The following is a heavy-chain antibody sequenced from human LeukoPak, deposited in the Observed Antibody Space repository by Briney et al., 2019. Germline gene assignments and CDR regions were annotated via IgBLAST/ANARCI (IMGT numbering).Heavy chain of an antibody. J-gene: IGHJ5*02. CDR3: ARLYDSSGYTNWLDP. V-gene: IGHV4-59*11. CDR2: IYYSGSS. CDR1: GGSISSHY. Sequence: SENLSLTCTVSGGSISSHYWSWIRQPPGKGLEWIGYIYYSGSSKYNPSLKSRVTISVDTSKNQFSLKLSSVTAADAAVYYCARLYDSSGYTNWLDPWGQGTLVTVSS. D-gene: IGHD3-22*01.